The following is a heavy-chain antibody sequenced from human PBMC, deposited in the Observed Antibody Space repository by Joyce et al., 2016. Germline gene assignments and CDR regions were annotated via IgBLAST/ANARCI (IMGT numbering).Heavy chain of an antibody. CDR1: GFSLSTVGGG. CDR3: AHRPLTHAGVFDY. Sequence: QITLKESGPTLVKHTQTLTLTCSFSGFSLSTVGGGVAWIRQPPGKALEWLALIYWNDDTRYSPSLKSRLTITRDTSKNQVVLTMTNMDPLDTATYFCAHRPLTHAGVFDYWGQGTLVTVSS. J-gene: IGHJ4*02. D-gene: IGHD3-9*01. V-gene: IGHV2-5*01. CDR2: IYWNDDT.